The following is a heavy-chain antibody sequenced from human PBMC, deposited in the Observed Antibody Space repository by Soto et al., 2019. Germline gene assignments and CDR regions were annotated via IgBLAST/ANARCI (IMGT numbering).Heavy chain of an antibody. D-gene: IGHD6-13*01. V-gene: IGHV4-30-4*01. CDR2: LYFNGGT. J-gene: IGHJ5*02. CDR3: ARGISKYSSWYEPHTWFDA. Sequence: PAETLSLTCNVSGCHINSPDYYWAWMRQSPGKGLEWIGNLYFNGGTQYNPTLRTPISMSLDTSKKHSSLKMRSVTGADTAVYYCARGISKYSSWYEPHTWFDAWGQGALVTVSS. CDR1: GCHINSPDYY.